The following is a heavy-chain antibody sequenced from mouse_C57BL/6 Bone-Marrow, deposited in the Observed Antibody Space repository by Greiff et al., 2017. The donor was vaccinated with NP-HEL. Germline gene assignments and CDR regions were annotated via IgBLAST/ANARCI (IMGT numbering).Heavy chain of an antibody. D-gene: IGHD2-2*01. CDR2: IYPGGGYT. Sequence: VQLQQSGAELVRPGTSVKMSCKASGYTFTNYWIGWAKQRPGHGLEWIGDIYPGGGYTNYNEKFKGKATLTADKSSSTAYMQVSSLTSEDSAIYYCARRGMVTTFDYWGQGTTLTVSS. CDR3: ARRGMVTTFDY. J-gene: IGHJ2*01. V-gene: IGHV1-63*01. CDR1: GYTFTNYW.